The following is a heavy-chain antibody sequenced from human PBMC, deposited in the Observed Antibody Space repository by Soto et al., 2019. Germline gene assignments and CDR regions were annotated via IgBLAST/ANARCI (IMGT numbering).Heavy chain of an antibody. V-gene: IGHV4-31*03. CDR3: ARDSSWRGYCDL. CDR2: IYNSGTT. Sequence: QVQLQESGPGLVRPSQTLSLTCTVSGDSIRSGTYSWTWIRQHPGKGLEWIGVIYNSGTTYYNPSLKSRVNISSDTYKNQFSLKMSSVTAADTAIYYCARDSSWRGYCDLWGQGTLVTVSS. D-gene: IGHD3-3*01. J-gene: IGHJ4*02. CDR1: GDSIRSGTYS.